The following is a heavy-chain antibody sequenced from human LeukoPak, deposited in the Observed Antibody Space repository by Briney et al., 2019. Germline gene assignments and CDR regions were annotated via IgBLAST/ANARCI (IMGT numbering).Heavy chain of an antibody. J-gene: IGHJ4*02. CDR1: GYTFTDYY. CDR3: GRVAGGSCYHLDY. Sequence: ASVKVSSTASGYTFTDYYMHWVRQAPGQGLEWMGWINLNSGVTNYAQNFQGRVTMTADTAISTADMELSSLRSDDTAVYYCGRVAGGSCYHLDYWGQGTLVTVSS. CDR2: INLNSGVT. D-gene: IGHD2-15*01. V-gene: IGHV1-2*02.